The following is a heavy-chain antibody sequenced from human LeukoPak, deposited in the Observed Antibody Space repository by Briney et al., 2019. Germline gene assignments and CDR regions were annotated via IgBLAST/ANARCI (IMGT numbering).Heavy chain of an antibody. D-gene: IGHD3-10*01. Sequence: PGGSLRLSCAASGFTFSSNEMNWVRQAPGKGLEWVSYISSSGGTIYYADSLKGRFTISRDNAKNSLYLQMNSLRAEDTAVYYCARGFSVDYWGQGTLVTVSS. V-gene: IGHV3-48*03. CDR2: ISSSGGTI. CDR1: GFTFSSNE. J-gene: IGHJ4*02. CDR3: ARGFSVDY.